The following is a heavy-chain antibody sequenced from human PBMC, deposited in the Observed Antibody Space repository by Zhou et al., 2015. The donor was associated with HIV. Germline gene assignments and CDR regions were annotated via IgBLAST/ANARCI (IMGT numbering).Heavy chain of an antibody. J-gene: IGHJ4*02. D-gene: IGHD1-26*01. CDR3: AREWEGATTVATPFPY. CDR1: GGTFSTSS. CDR2: ITPLFGTP. Sequence: QVQLVQSGAEVKKPGSSVKISCKASGGTFSTSSLSWVRQAPGQGLEWMGGITPLFGTPSYAQNFHGRVTITADKSTTTTYMYLDSLRSEDTAVYYCAREWEGATTVATPFPYWGQGTLVTVSS. V-gene: IGHV1-69*06.